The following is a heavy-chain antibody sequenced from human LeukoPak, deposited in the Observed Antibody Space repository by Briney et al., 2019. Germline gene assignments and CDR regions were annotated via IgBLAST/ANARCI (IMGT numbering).Heavy chain of an antibody. CDR1: GFTFGDYG. Sequence: PGGSLRLSCTTTGFTFGDYGMTWVRQAPGKGLEWVGFIRSRLCGGTTEYAASVKDRFTVSRDDSKSIAYLQMNNVNTEDTAVYFCGRGLTVVGAKYYFDYWGQGTLVTVSS. CDR3: GRGLTVVGAKYYFDY. J-gene: IGHJ4*02. V-gene: IGHV3-49*04. CDR2: IRSRLCGGTT. D-gene: IGHD1-26*01.